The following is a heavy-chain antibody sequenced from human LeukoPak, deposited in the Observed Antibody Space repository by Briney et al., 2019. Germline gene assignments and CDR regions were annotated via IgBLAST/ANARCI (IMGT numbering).Heavy chain of an antibody. V-gene: IGHV3-53*01. Sequence: GGSLRLSCAASGFTVSSKYMSWVRQAPGKGLEWVSVIYSGGSTYYADSVKGRFTISRDKSNNTLYLQMNSLRAEDTAVYYCAREGGSDYYFDYWAREPWSPSPQ. CDR2: IYSGGST. D-gene: IGHD1-26*01. CDR1: GFTVSSKY. J-gene: IGHJ4*02. CDR3: AREGGSDYYFDY.